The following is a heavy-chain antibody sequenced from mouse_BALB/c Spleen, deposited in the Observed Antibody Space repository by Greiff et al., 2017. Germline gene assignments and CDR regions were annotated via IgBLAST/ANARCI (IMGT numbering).Heavy chain of an antibody. J-gene: IGHJ1*01. V-gene: IGHV3-2*02. Sequence: EVKLVESGPGLVKPSQSLSLTCTVTGYSITSDYAWNWIRQFPGNKLEWMGYISYSGSTSYNPSLKSRISITRDTSKNQFFLQLNSVTTEDTATYYCARTPYGSWYFDVWGAGTTVTVSS. D-gene: IGHD2-2*01. CDR1: GYSITSDYA. CDR2: ISYSGST. CDR3: ARTPYGSWYFDV.